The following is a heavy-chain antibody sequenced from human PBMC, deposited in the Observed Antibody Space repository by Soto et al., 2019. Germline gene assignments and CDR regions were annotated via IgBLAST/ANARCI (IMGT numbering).Heavy chain of an antibody. Sequence: EVQMLESGGGLVQPGGSLRLSCAASGFTFSSYALTWVRQAPGKGLEWVSSITGSGDYTRYTDSVKGRFTITRDNAKNILFLQMKSLRADDTAIYYCGKDPNGDYFGAFDFWGQGTMVTVS. CDR1: GFTFSSYA. CDR2: ITGSGDYT. D-gene: IGHD4-17*01. CDR3: GKDPNGDYFGAFDF. V-gene: IGHV3-23*01. J-gene: IGHJ3*01.